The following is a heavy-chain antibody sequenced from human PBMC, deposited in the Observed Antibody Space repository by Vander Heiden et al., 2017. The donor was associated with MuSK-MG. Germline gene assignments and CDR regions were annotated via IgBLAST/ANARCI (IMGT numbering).Heavy chain of an antibody. CDR3: AQTSRGGRKWYYFDY. V-gene: IGHV2-5*02. CDR1: GFSLSTNGVG. D-gene: IGHD2-8*01. J-gene: IGHJ4*01. Sequence: QITLKDSGPTLVKPTQTLTLTCTFSGFSLSTNGVGVAWIRQPPGKALEYIALIYWDDDKSYSPSLRSRLTITKDTSKNQVAITVTKMETVDTATYYCAQTSRGGRKWYYFDYWGHGGMVTVYS. CDR2: IYWDDDK.